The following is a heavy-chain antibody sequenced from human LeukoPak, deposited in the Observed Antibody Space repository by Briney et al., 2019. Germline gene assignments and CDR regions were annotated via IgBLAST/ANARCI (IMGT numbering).Heavy chain of an antibody. D-gene: IGHD3-22*01. CDR1: GGTFSSYA. V-gene: IGHV1-69*13. CDR2: IIPIFGTA. Sequence: SVKVSCKASGGTFSSYAISRVRQAPGQGLEWMGGIIPIFGTANYAQKFQGRVTITADESTSTAYMELSSLRSEDTAVYYCARDKADSSGYYMGDAFDIWGQGTMVTVSS. CDR3: ARDKADSSGYYMGDAFDI. J-gene: IGHJ3*02.